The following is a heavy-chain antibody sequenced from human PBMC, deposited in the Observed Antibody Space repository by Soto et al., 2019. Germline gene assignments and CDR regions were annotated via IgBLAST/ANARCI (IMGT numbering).Heavy chain of an antibody. J-gene: IGHJ5*02. CDR2: IIPIFGTA. CDR1: GGTFSSYA. Sequence: SVKVSCKASGGTFSSYAISWVRQAPRQGLEWMGGIIPIFGTANYAQKFQGRVTITADKSTSTAYMELSSLRSEDTAVYYCARDYYDSSGYPQLGFDPWGQGTLVTVSS. V-gene: IGHV1-69*06. D-gene: IGHD3-22*01. CDR3: ARDYYDSSGYPQLGFDP.